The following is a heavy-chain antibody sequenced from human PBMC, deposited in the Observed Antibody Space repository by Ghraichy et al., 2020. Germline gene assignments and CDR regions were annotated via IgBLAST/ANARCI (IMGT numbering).Heavy chain of an antibody. J-gene: IGHJ4*02. CDR3: AREVREVRAGGESNYVDY. V-gene: IGHV4-31*01. Sequence: SETLSLTCTVSGGSISSGGYYWSWIRQHPGKGLEWIGYIYYSGSTYYNPSLKSLVTISVDTSKNQFSLKLSSVTAADTAVYYCAREVREVRAGGESNYVDYWGQGTLVTVSS. CDR2: IYYSGST. CDR1: GGSISSGGYY. D-gene: IGHD3-16*01.